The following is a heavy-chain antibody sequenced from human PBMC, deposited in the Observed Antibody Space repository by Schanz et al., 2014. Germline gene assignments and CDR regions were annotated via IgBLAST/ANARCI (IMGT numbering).Heavy chain of an antibody. CDR3: ARDAADFYDILTEEDY. CDR2: ISVYNHNK. J-gene: IGHJ4*02. D-gene: IGHD3-9*01. V-gene: IGHV1-18*01. CDR1: GYTFTTYA. Sequence: QVQLVQSGAEVKKPGASVRVSCKASGYTFTTYAMSWVRQAPGQGLEWMGWISVYNHNKEYDQKFQGRVTMTTDTSTSTAYMALRSLRSDDTAVYYCARDAADFYDILTEEDYWGQGTLVTVSS.